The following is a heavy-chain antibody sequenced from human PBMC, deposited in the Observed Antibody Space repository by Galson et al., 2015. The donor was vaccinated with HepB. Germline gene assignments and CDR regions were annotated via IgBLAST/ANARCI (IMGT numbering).Heavy chain of an antibody. Sequence: SVKVSCKASGYIFTDYYLHWLRQAPGQGLEWMGWINPDSGGTYYAQNFLGRVTMTRDTSITTAYMDLSRLRSDDTAVYFCARDLGYYDSNDLDVWGQGTTVTVSS. CDR3: ARDLGYYDSNDLDV. J-gene: IGHJ6*02. CDR1: GYIFTDYY. D-gene: IGHD3-3*01. CDR2: INPDSGGT. V-gene: IGHV1-2*02.